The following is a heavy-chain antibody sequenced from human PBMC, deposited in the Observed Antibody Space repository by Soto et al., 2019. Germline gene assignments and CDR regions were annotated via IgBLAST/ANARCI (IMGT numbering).Heavy chain of an antibody. CDR2: INPNSGDT. CDR1: GYTFTRYY. V-gene: IGHV1-2*02. D-gene: IGHD3-22*01. Sequence: ASVKVSCKASGYTFTRYYMHWVRQAPGQGLEWMGWINPNSGDTNYAQKFQGRVTMTRDTSISTAYMDLSRLSSDDTAVYYCARVKNYYDRSGPFDYWGQGTLVTVSA. CDR3: ARVKNYYDRSGPFDY. J-gene: IGHJ4*02.